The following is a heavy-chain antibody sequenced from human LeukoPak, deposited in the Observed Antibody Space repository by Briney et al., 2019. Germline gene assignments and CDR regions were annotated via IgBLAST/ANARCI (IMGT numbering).Heavy chain of an antibody. CDR1: GGPFSSYN. CDR2: IYYSGSP. D-gene: IGHD6-13*01. Sequence: SETLPLTCTVSGGPFSSYNGSWIRQPPGKGLEGFGYIYYSGSPNYNPSLKSRVTISVDTSKNQFFLKLSSVTAADTAVYYCAGAAAGPHWFDPWGQGTLVTASS. J-gene: IGHJ5*02. V-gene: IGHV4-59*01. CDR3: AGAAAGPHWFDP.